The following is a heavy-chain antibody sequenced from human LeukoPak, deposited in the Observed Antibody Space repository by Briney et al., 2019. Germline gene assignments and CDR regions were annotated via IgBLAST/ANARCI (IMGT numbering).Heavy chain of an antibody. CDR2: INPNSGGT. Sequence: GASVKVSCKASGYTFTGYYMHWVRQAPGQGLEGMGWINPNSGGTNYAQKFQGRVTMTRDTSISTAYMELSRLRSDDTAVYYCARDSAMVRGVIYYWGQGTLVTVSS. V-gene: IGHV1-2*02. J-gene: IGHJ4*02. CDR1: GYTFTGYY. D-gene: IGHD3-10*01. CDR3: ARDSAMVRGVIYY.